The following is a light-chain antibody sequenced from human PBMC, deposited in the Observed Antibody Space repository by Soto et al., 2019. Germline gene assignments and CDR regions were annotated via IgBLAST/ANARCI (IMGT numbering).Light chain of an antibody. J-gene: IGKJ5*01. V-gene: IGKV3-20*01. CDR3: QQYGTSIPIT. CDR2: GAS. CDR1: QSVSSSY. Sequence: IVLTQSPGTLSLSPGERATLSCRASQSVSSSYLAWYQQKPGQAPRLIIYGASSRATGIPDRFSGSGSGTDFILTISRLEPEDFAVYYCQQYGTSIPITFGQGTRLEIK.